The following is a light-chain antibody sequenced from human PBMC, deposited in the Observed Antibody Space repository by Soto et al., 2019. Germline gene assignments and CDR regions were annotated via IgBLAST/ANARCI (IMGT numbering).Light chain of an antibody. CDR2: KAS. CDR1: QSISSW. J-gene: IGKJ1*01. CDR3: KQYNSYPRT. V-gene: IGKV1-5*03. Sequence: DIQMTQSPSTLSASVGDRVTITCRASQSISSWLAWYQQKPGKAPKLLIYKASSLESGVPSRFSGSGSGPEFTLTISSLQPDDFATYYCKQYNSYPRTFGKGTKVEIK.